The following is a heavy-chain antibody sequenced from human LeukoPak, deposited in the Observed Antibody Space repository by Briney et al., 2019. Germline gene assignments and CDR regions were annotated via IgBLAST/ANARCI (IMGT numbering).Heavy chain of an antibody. CDR1: GGSFSDYF. D-gene: IGHD3-22*01. Sequence: KPSETLSLTCAVCGGSFSDYFWSWIRQPPGKGLEWIGEISHSGSTTYNPSLRSRVTISGDTSKKQSSLKLSSVTAADTAVYYCVTYYYGSSAPKRNYWGQGILVTVSS. J-gene: IGHJ4*02. V-gene: IGHV4-34*01. CDR3: VTYYYGSSAPKRNY. CDR2: ISHSGST.